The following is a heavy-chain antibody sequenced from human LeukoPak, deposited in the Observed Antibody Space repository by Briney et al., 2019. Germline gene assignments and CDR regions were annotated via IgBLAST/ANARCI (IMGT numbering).Heavy chain of an antibody. CDR2: IYYSGST. V-gene: IGHV4-39*07. Sequence: SETLSLTCTVSGGSISSSSYYWGWIRQPPGKGLEWIGSIYYSGSTYYNPSLKNRVTMSVDTSKNQFSLKLNSATAADTAVYYCAKERAPWEPAPYYFDYWGQGTLVTVSS. J-gene: IGHJ4*02. CDR1: GGSISSSSYY. CDR3: AKERAPWEPAPYYFDY. D-gene: IGHD1-26*01.